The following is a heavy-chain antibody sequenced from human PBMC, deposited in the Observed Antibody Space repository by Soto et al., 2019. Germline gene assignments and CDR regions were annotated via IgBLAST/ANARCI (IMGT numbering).Heavy chain of an antibody. CDR2: INPKSGGT. J-gene: IGHJ6*02. CDR1: GYSFTDYH. V-gene: IGHV1-2*04. D-gene: IGHD2-8*01. Sequence: ASVEVSVKASGYSFTDYHIHWLRQAPGQGLEWLGRINPKSGGTSTAQKFQGWVTMTTDTSISTASMELTRLTFDDTAIYYCARGDSTDCSNGVCSFFYNHDMDVWGQGTTVTVSS. CDR3: ARGDSTDCSNGVCSFFYNHDMDV.